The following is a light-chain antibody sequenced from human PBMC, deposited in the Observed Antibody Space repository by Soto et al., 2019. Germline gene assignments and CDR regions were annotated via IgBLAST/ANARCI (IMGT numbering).Light chain of an antibody. CDR1: QSISDT. CDR3: QQYGRSLPIT. Sequence: EVVMTQSPATLSVSPGGRATLSCRASQSISDTLAWYQQKPGQAPRLLIYGASARVPGFPARFSGSGSGTDFTLTISRLEPEDFAAYYCQQYGRSLPITFGQGTRLEIK. J-gene: IGKJ5*01. CDR2: GAS. V-gene: IGKV3-15*01.